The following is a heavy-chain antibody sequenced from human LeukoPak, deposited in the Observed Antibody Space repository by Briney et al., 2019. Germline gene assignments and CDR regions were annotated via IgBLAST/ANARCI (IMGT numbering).Heavy chain of an antibody. CDR2: ISSSSSYI. CDR3: ARDQSFGTIVGATYYFDY. J-gene: IGHJ4*02. V-gene: IGHV3-21*01. D-gene: IGHD1-26*01. Sequence: PGGSLRLSCAASGFTFSSYSMNWVRQAPGKGLEWVSSISSSSSYIYYADSVKGRFTISRDNAKNSLYLQMNSLSAEDTAVYYCARDQSFGTIVGATYYFDYWGQGTLVTVSS. CDR1: GFTFSSYS.